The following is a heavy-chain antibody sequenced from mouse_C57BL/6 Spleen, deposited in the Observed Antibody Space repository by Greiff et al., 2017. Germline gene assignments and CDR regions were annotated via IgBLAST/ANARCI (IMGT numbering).Heavy chain of an antibody. CDR1: GYTFTSYG. V-gene: IGHV1-81*01. D-gene: IGHD1-1*01. Sequence: QVQLQQSGAELARPGASVKLSCKASGYTFTSYGISWVKQRTGQGLEWIGEIYPRSGNTYYNEKFKGKATLTADKSSSTAYMELRSLTSEDSAVYFCANYYGSSYGCAYWGQGTLVTVSA. J-gene: IGHJ3*01. CDR2: IYPRSGNT. CDR3: ANYYGSSYGCAY.